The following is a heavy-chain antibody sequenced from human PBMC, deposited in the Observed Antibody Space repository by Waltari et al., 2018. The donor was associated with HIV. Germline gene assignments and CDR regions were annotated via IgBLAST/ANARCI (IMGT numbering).Heavy chain of an antibody. Sequence: QVQLVESGGGVVQHGRSLRLSCAASGFTFRSYGMHWVRQASGRGGGGVDVFSYDGSNKYYADSVKGRFTISRDNSKNTLYLQMNSLRAEDTAVYYCAKDTDLTCFFYYYGLDVWGQGTTVTVSS. V-gene: IGHV3-30*18. CDR3: AKDTDLTCFFYYYGLDV. D-gene: IGHD3-9*01. CDR1: GFTFRSYG. J-gene: IGHJ6*02. CDR2: FSYDGSNK.